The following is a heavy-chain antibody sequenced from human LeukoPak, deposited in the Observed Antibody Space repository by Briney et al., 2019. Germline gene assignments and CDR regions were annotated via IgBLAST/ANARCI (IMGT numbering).Heavy chain of an antibody. D-gene: IGHD3-10*01. CDR2: IRTSSSYI. Sequence: GGSLRLSCAASGFAFSSYSMNWVRQAPGKGLEWVSSIRTSSSYIPHADSVKGRFTISRGNAKNSLFLQVNSLRAEDTAVYYCARDGRFGEFDYWGQGTLVTVSS. CDR3: ARDGRFGEFDY. V-gene: IGHV3-21*01. J-gene: IGHJ4*02. CDR1: GFAFSSYS.